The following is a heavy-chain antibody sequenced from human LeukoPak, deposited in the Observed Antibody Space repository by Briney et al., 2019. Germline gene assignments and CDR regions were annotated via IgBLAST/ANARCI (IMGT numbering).Heavy chain of an antibody. CDR3: ARLHEVVVPADDP. D-gene: IGHD2-2*01. V-gene: IGHV4-39*01. CDR1: GGSISITSYY. Sequence: SETLSLTCTVSGGSISITSYYWGWIRQPPGTGLEWIGSMYSSGSTYYNPSLKSRVTISVDTSRNQFSLKLSSVTAADTAVYYCARLHEVVVPADDPWGQGTLVTVSS. CDR2: MYSSGST. J-gene: IGHJ5*02.